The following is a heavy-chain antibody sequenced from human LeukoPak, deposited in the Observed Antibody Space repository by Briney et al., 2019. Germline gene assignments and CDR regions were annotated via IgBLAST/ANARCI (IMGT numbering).Heavy chain of an antibody. CDR2: IAVGGGNT. V-gene: IGHV1-58*02. D-gene: IGHD2-21*02. Sequence: SVKVSCKASGFTFTSSAMQWVRQARGKPLNWIGWIAVGGGNTNYAQKFQERVTITRDMSTSTAYMELSSLRSEDTAVYYCAADSGYCGGDCYPPKSMDVWGQGTTVTVSS. CDR3: AADSGYCGGDCYPPKSMDV. J-gene: IGHJ6*02. CDR1: GFTFTSSA.